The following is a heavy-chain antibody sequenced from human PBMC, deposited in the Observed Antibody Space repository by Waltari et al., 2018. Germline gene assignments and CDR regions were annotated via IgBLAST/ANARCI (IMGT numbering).Heavy chain of an antibody. Sequence: QVQLQQWGAGLLQPSETLSLTCAVYGGSFSGSSWSWIRKPTGKGLAWIGEINPSGSNNYNPSLMSRVTISVDTCKNQLSLKPSSVTAADTAVYYWARRRRINDLWSGHNWFDPWGQGTLVTVSS. CDR3: ARRRRINDLWSGHNWFDP. CDR1: GGSFSGSS. CDR2: INPSGSN. D-gene: IGHD3-3*01. J-gene: IGHJ5*02. V-gene: IGHV4-34*01.